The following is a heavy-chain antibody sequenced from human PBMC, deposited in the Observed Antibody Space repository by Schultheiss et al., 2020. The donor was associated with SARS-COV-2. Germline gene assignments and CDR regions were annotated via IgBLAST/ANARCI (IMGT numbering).Heavy chain of an antibody. CDR3: ARRGWQQLFDY. V-gene: IGHV1-2*06. D-gene: IGHD6-13*01. CDR2: INPNSGGT. Sequence: ASVKVSCKASGYTFTSYAMNWVRQAPGQGLEWMGRINPNSGGTNYAQKFQGRVTITRDTSASTAYMELSRLRSDDTAVYYCARRGWQQLFDYWGQGTLVTVSS. J-gene: IGHJ4*02. CDR1: GYTFTSYA.